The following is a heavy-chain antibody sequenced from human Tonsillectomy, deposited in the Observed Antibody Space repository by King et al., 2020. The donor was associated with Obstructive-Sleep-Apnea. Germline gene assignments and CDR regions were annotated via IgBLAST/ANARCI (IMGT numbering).Heavy chain of an antibody. Sequence: VQLVESGAEVKKPGASVKVSCKPSGYTFTGYYMHWVRQAPGQGLEWMGWINPSSGGTNCAQKFQGRVTMTRDTSISTAYLEVTSLRSDDTAVYYCAREIGEDGTREAFDIWGQGTTVTVSS. CDR2: INPSSGGT. D-gene: IGHD6-13*01. J-gene: IGHJ3*02. CDR1: GYTFTGYY. V-gene: IGHV1-2*02. CDR3: AREIGEDGTREAFDI.